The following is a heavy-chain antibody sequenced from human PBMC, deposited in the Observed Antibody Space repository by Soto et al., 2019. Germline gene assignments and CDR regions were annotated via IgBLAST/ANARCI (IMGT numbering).Heavy chain of an antibody. J-gene: IGHJ5*02. D-gene: IGHD3-10*01. V-gene: IGHV2-26*01. CDR1: GFSLSDARMG. CDR3: ARILEITMIRGP. Sequence: QVTVKESGPVLVKPTETLTLTCTVSGFSLSDARMGVSWIRQPPGKALEWLAHIFPKDSKFYSPSLKSRLTVSKDTSKSKVVLTMTNMDPVDTATYYCARILEITMIRGPWGQGTLVTVSS. CDR2: IFPKDSK.